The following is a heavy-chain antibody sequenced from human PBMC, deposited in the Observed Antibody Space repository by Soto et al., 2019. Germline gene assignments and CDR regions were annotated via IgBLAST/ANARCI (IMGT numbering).Heavy chain of an antibody. J-gene: IGHJ4*02. D-gene: IGHD3-10*01. CDR3: AKTGVSMVRGVPQGFDH. Sequence: QMQLEESGGGVVQPGRSLRLSCAASGFAFNNYGMHWVRQAPGKGLEWVAFISFDGRNEYYGESVKGRFTISRDNSKNMWFMQMDSLRHEDTALYYCAKTGVSMVRGVPQGFDHWGQGKLVTVSS. V-gene: IGHV3-30*18. CDR1: GFAFNNYG. CDR2: ISFDGRNE.